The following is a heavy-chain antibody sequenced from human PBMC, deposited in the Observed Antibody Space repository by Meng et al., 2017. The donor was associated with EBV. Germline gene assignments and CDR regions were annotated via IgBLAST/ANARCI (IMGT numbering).Heavy chain of an antibody. CDR2: ISYDGSNE. D-gene: IGHD3/OR15-3a*01. Sequence: QVDLVESGGGVVQPGRSLRLSCAASGFTFSGYAIHWVRQAPGKGLDWVAFISYDGSNEWYAGSVKGRFTIARDNSKNTLSLQMNSLRPEDTAIYYCARERTGYYAEYWGQGTLVTVSS. J-gene: IGHJ4*02. CDR3: ARERTGYYAEY. CDR1: GFTFSGYA. V-gene: IGHV3-30-3*01.